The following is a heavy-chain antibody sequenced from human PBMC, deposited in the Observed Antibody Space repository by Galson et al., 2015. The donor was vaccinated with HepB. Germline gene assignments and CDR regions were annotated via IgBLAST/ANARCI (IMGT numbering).Heavy chain of an antibody. J-gene: IGHJ4*02. CDR1: GFTFSSYA. CDR2: ISYDGSNK. D-gene: IGHD1-26*01. CDR3: ARARSGSYGEFDY. V-gene: IGHV3-30*04. Sequence: SLRLSCAASGFTFSSYAMHWVRQAPGKGLEWVAVISYDGSNKYYADSVKGRFTISRDNSKNTLYLQMNSLRAEDTAVYYCARARSGSYGEFDYWGQGTLVTVSS.